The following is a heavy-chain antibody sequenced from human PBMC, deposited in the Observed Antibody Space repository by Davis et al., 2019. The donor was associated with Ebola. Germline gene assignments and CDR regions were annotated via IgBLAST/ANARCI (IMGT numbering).Heavy chain of an antibody. D-gene: IGHD6-13*01. Sequence: GESLKISCIASGFTFDDYAMTWVRQAPGKGLEWVSGINWNGGSTGYADSVKGRFTISRDNAKNSLYLRMNSLRAEDTAVYYCARSSIAADWGQGTLVTVSS. J-gene: IGHJ4*02. CDR2: INWNGGST. V-gene: IGHV3-20*04. CDR1: GFTFDDYA. CDR3: ARSSIAAD.